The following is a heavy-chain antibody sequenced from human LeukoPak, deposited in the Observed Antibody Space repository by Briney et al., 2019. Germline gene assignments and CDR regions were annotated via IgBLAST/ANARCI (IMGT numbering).Heavy chain of an antibody. CDR2: INHTGAT. CDR1: GGSFSDLF. Sequence: SETLSLTCAVYGGSFSDLFWNWIRQPPGKGLEWIGEINHTGATNYNPSLKSRVTISVDTSKNQLSLKLTSVTAADTAVYYCGSSYSSRWYYFDHWGHGTLVTVSS. J-gene: IGHJ4*01. V-gene: IGHV4-34*01. CDR3: GSSYSSRWYYFDH. D-gene: IGHD6-13*01.